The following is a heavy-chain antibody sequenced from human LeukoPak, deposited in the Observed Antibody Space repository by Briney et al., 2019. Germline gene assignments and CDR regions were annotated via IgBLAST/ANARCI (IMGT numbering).Heavy chain of an antibody. V-gene: IGHV3-7*01. CDR2: IKQDGSEK. D-gene: IGHD4-17*01. J-gene: IGHJ4*02. CDR3: ARDDTVTMSVGFIE. Sequence: GGSLRLSCAGSGFTFSSYWMSWVRQAPGKGLEWVANIKQDGSEKYYVDSVKGRFTISRDNAKKSLYLLMNSLRAEDTAVYYCARDDTVTMSVGFIEWGQGTLVSVSS. CDR1: GFTFSSYW.